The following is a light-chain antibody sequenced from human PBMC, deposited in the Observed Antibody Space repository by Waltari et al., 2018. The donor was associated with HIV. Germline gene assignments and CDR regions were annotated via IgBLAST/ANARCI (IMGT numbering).Light chain of an antibody. CDR1: LLTGKY. V-gene: IGLV3-27*01. CDR2: KDS. J-gene: IGLJ2*01. Sequence: SYELTQPTSVSVSPGQTARITCSGDLLTGKYARWFQQKPGQAPVLLIYKDSERPSGIPDRFSGSSSGTTVTLTISGAQVEDEGDYYCYSAADNNLRIFGGGTKLTVL. CDR3: YSAADNNLRI.